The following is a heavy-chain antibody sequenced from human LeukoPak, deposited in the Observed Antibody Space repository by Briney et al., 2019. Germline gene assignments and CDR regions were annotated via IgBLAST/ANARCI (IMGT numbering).Heavy chain of an antibody. Sequence: GGSLRLSCAASGFTFSDYNMNWIRQAPGKGLEWVSYISNTGSAMYYADSVKGRFTISRDNAKNSLYLQMNSLRAEDTAIYYCASDSSGYFGPWGPGTLVTVSS. CDR2: ISNTGSAM. V-gene: IGHV3-11*01. CDR3: ASDSSGYFGP. D-gene: IGHD3-22*01. J-gene: IGHJ5*02. CDR1: GFTFSDYN.